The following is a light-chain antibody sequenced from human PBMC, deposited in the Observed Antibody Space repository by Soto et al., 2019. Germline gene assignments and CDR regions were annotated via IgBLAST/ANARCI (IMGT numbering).Light chain of an antibody. J-gene: IGLJ2*01. CDR3: QTWGAGSP. Sequence: QLVLTQSPSASASLGASVKLTCTLSSGHSSYAIAWHQQQPEKGPRYLMKLNSDGSHSKGDGIPDRFAGSSSGAERYLTSSSLQSEDEADYYGQTWGAGSPFGGGTQLTVL. CDR1: SGHSSYA. CDR2: LNSDGSH. V-gene: IGLV4-69*01.